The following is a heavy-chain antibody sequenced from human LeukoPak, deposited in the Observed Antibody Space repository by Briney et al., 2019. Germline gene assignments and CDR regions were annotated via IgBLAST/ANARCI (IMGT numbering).Heavy chain of an antibody. J-gene: IGHJ6*03. V-gene: IGHV4-38-2*02. CDR3: ARGIRRSSWYYYYYYMDV. CDR1: GYSISSGYY. D-gene: IGHD6-13*01. CDR2: IHHSGST. Sequence: SETLSLTCIVSGYSISSGYYWGWIRQPPGKGLEWIGMIHHSGSTYYNPSLKSRVTISVDTSKSQFSLKLSSVTAADTAVYYCARGIRRSSWYYYYYYMDVWGKGTTVTISS.